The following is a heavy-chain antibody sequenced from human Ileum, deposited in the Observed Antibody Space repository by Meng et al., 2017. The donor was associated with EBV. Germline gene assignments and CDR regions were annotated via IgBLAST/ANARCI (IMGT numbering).Heavy chain of an antibody. CDR3: ARGGWSLDY. CDR2: IYYSGST. Sequence: QVQWKGSGPGLVKPSETLSLTCTVSGGSISSYYWSWIRQPPGKGLEWIGYIYYSGSTNYNPSLKSRVTISVDTSKNQFSLNLSSVTAADTAVYYCARGGWSLDYWGQGTLVTVSS. CDR1: GGSISSYY. J-gene: IGHJ4*02. D-gene: IGHD2-15*01. V-gene: IGHV4-59*08.